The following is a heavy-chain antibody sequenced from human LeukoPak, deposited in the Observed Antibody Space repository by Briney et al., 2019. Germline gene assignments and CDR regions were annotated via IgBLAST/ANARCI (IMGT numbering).Heavy chain of an antibody. CDR2: INSDGRT. CDR3: ARERFYYAGLSYYLYDY. CDR1: GLTVSANY. V-gene: IGHV3-53*01. D-gene: IGHD3-10*01. Sequence: GGSLRLSCAVSGLTVSANYMSWVRQAPGKGLEWVSIINSDGRTYYADSVKGRFTISRDSSRNTLHLQMNSLTVEDTAVYYCARERFYYAGLSYYLYDYWGQGTLVTVSS. J-gene: IGHJ4*02.